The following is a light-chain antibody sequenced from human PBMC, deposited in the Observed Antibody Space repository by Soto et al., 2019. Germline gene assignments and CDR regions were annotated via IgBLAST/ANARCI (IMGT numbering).Light chain of an antibody. J-gene: IGLJ3*02. CDR2: KDT. Sequence: SYELTQPPSVSVSPGQTARVTCSGDALSRQYTYWYQHKPGQAPVVVMRKDTERPSGIPERFSGSSSGTTVTLTINGAQAEDEADYYCQSADSSGTYVVFGGGTKLTVL. CDR3: QSADSSGTYVV. CDR1: ALSRQY. V-gene: IGLV3-25*03.